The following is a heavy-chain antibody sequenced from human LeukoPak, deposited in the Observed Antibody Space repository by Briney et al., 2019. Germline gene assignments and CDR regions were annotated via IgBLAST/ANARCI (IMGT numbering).Heavy chain of an antibody. J-gene: IGHJ6*03. D-gene: IGHD1-1*01. CDR2: VDHTGST. CDR1: GFTFSDYY. V-gene: IGHV4-59*01. CDR3: ARGRVSSSTWYSTYYYYFYMDV. Sequence: GSLRLFCAASGFTFSDYYMSWIRQPPGKGLEWIGYVDHTGSTNFNPSLNGRVSISRDTTKNLFSLRLRSVTAADTAVYFCARGRVSSSTWYSTYYYYFYMDVWGKGTTVTVSS.